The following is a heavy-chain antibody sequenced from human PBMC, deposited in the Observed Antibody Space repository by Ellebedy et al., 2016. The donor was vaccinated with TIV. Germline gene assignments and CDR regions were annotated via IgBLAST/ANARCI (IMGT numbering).Heavy chain of an antibody. D-gene: IGHD4-17*01. V-gene: IGHV3-33*01. CDR1: GFIFSSYA. CDR2: IWSDGNIE. Sequence: PGGSLRLSCAASGFIFSSYAMHWVRLAPGKGLEWVAVIWSDGNIEYYGDSVKGRFTISRDNSKNTLYLQMNSLRGEDTAVYYCASGGDYGDYSWFDSWGQGTLVTVSS. CDR3: ASGGDYGDYSWFDS. J-gene: IGHJ5*01.